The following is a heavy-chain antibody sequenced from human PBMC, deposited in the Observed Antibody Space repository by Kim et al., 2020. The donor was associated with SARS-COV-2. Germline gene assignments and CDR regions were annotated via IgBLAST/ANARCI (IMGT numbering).Heavy chain of an antibody. V-gene: IGHV3-7*01. J-gene: IGHJ5*02. Sequence: GGSLRLSCVASGFVFSNYRMSWVRQAPGKGLEWVAKIKQDGSQEYYVAAVKGRFTVSRDNGKNTVYLQMNSLRAEDTATYYCARDPCIRSNCYGSFDPWGQGPLVTVSS. CDR3: ARDPCIRSNCYGSFDP. CDR1: GFVFSNYR. D-gene: IGHD2-15*01. CDR2: IKQDGSQE.